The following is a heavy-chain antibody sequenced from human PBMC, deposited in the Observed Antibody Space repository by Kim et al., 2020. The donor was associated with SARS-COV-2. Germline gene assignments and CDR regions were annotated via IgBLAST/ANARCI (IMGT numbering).Heavy chain of an antibody. V-gene: IGHV1-3*01. J-gene: IGHJ5*02. CDR3: ARGGDTVRRGDWFDP. CDR2: INAGNGNT. CDR1: GYTFTSYA. Sequence: ASVKVSCKASGYTFTSYAMHWVRQAPGQRLAWMGWINAGNGNTKYSQKFQGRVTITRDTSASTAYMELSSLRSEDTAVYYCARGGDTVRRGDWFDPWGQGTLVTVSS. D-gene: IGHD2-21*01.